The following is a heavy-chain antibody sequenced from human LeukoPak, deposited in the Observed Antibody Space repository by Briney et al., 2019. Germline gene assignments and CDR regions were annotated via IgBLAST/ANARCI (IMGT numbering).Heavy chain of an antibody. CDR1: GGSFSGYY. D-gene: IGHD3-10*01. CDR3: ARDRRITMVRGVSGARRNDY. Sequence: SETLSLTCAVYGGSFSGYYWRWIRQPPGKGLEWIGEINHSGSTNYNPSLKSRVTISVDTSKNQFSLKLSSVTAADTAVYYCARDRRITMVRGVSGARRNDYWGQGTLVTVSS. CDR2: INHSGST. J-gene: IGHJ4*02. V-gene: IGHV4-34*01.